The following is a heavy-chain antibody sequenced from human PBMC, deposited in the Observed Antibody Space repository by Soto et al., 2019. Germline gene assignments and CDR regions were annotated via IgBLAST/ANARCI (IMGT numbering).Heavy chain of an antibody. D-gene: IGHD1-26*01. CDR1: GFTFNSYA. V-gene: IGHV3-30*18. J-gene: IGHJ4*02. Sequence: QVQLVESGGGVVQPGGSLRLSCADSGFTFNSYAMYWVRQAPGKGLEWVAVISYDGSDKYYVDSVKGRFTISRDNSKNTLSLQMNSLRGDDTAVYYCAKGSRRGATSYFDYWGQGTLVSVSS. CDR2: ISYDGSDK. CDR3: AKGSRRGATSYFDY.